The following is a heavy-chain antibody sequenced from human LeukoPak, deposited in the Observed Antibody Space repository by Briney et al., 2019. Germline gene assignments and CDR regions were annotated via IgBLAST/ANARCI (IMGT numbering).Heavy chain of an antibody. CDR3: ARLSDLYNGTYLLDS. Sequence: SETLSLTCTVSGNSVTSYYWSWIRQPPGKGLEWIGYGDHFGGAIYNPSLKSRVTISVDSSKDQFSLRLTSVTAADTAVYHCARLSDLYNGTYLLDSWSQGTLVTVSS. CDR1: GNSVTSYY. CDR2: GDHFGGA. D-gene: IGHD1-26*01. V-gene: IGHV4-59*02. J-gene: IGHJ4*02.